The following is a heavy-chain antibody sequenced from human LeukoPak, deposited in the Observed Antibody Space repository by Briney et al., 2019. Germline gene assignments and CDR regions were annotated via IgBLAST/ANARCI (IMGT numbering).Heavy chain of an antibody. CDR1: GGSINNGGYY. CDR3: ARAPTGNYDYVWGSYRLDAFDI. CDR2: IYYSGNT. D-gene: IGHD3-16*02. V-gene: IGHV4-31*03. Sequence: SETLSLTCTVSGGSINNGGYYWTWIRQLPGKGLEWIGYIYYSGNTYYNPSLKSRITISIDTSKNQFSLKLSSVTAADTAVYYCARAPTGNYDYVWGSYRLDAFDIWGQGTMVTVSS. J-gene: IGHJ3*02.